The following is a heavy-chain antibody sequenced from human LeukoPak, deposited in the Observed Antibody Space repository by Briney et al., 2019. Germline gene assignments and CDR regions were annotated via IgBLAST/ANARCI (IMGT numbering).Heavy chain of an antibody. CDR3: AVAVAGRGYFDY. Sequence: PSETLSLTCTVSGGSISSYYRSWIRQPPGKGLEWIGYIYYSGSTNYNPSLKSRVTISVDTSKNQFSLKLSSVTAADTAVYYCAVAVAGRGYFDYWGQGTLVTVSS. CDR2: IYYSGST. V-gene: IGHV4-59*01. J-gene: IGHJ4*02. CDR1: GGSISSYY. D-gene: IGHD6-19*01.